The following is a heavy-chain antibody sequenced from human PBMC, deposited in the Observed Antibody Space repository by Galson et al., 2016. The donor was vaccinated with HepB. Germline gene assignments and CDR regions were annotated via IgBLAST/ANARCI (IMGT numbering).Heavy chain of an antibody. V-gene: IGHV3-11*06. CDR1: GFVFNDYY. D-gene: IGHD2-2*01. Sequence: SLRLSCAASGFVFNDYYMSWIRQAPGKGLEWVSYIGSSSSHTSHADSVKGRFTISRDNAKNSLYLQMNSLRAEDTAVYYCARGGSGWRDCNSANCYGALDFWGQGTLVTVSS. CDR2: IGSSSSHT. CDR3: ARGGSGWRDCNSANCYGALDF. J-gene: IGHJ4*02.